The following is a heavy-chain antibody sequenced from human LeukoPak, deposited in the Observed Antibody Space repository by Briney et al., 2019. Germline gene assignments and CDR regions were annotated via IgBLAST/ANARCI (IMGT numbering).Heavy chain of an antibody. V-gene: IGHV4-59*01. J-gene: IGHJ4*02. CDR1: GGSISSYY. D-gene: IGHD4-23*01. Sequence: PSETLSLTCTVSGGSISSYYWSWIRQPPGKGLEWIGYIYYSGSTNYNPSLKSRVTISVDTSKNQFSLKLSSVTAADTAVYYCARRPVVTPVYFDYWGQGALVTVSS. CDR2: IYYSGST. CDR3: ARRPVVTPVYFDY.